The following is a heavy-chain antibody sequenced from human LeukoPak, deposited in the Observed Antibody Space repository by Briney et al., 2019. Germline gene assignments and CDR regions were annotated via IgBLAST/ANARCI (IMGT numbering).Heavy chain of an antibody. CDR2: ISSSGSTI. J-gene: IGHJ4*02. CDR3: PRAAYDILTGYYTFDY. CDR1: GFTFSSYE. V-gene: IGHV3-48*03. D-gene: IGHD3-9*01. Sequence: GGSLRLSCAASGFTFSSYEMNWVRQAPGKGLEWVSYISSSGSTIYYADSVKGRFTISRDNAKNSLYLQMNSLRAEDTAVYYCPRAAYDILTGYYTFDYWGQGTLVTVSS.